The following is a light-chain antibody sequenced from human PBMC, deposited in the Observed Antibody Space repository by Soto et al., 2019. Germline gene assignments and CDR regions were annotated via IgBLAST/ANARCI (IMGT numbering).Light chain of an antibody. V-gene: IGKV3-11*01. CDR3: QQRSDWPPLT. J-gene: IGKJ4*01. CDR2: DAV. CDR1: QNIRTY. Sequence: EIVLTQSPDTLSLSPGERATLSCRASQNIRTYLAWYQQKPGHSPRLLVYDAVNRAAGAPDRFSGSGSGTDFTLTISSLEPEDSAVYGYQQRSDWPPLTFGGGTKVEIK.